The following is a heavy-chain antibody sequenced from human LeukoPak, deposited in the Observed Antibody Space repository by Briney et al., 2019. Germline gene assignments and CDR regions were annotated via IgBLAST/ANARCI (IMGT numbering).Heavy chain of an antibody. J-gene: IGHJ4*02. Sequence: SETLSLTCTVSGGSISSYYWSWIRQPPGEGLEWIGYIYYSGSTNYNPSLKSRVTISVDTSKNQFSLKLSSVTAADTAVYYCARGGYYYDSSGLTTDWGQGTLVTVSS. V-gene: IGHV4-59*01. D-gene: IGHD3-22*01. CDR1: GGSISSYY. CDR2: IYYSGST. CDR3: ARGGYYYDSSGLTTD.